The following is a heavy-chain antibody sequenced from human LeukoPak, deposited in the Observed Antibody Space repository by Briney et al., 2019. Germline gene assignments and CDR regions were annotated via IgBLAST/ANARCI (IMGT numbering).Heavy chain of an antibody. Sequence: GPLRLSCAASGSSFSSYWMSGGRQAPGKGQGGVANIKQDGSAKYYVDSVTGRFTTSRHHPKNSLYLQMNTLRDQDTAVYYCAREGLRYSDWLLKYFDXXXQGTLVTVSS. V-gene: IGHV3-7*01. CDR1: GSSFSSYW. D-gene: IGHD3-9*01. CDR3: AREGLRYSDWLLKYFDX. J-gene: IGHJ4*02. CDR2: IKQDGSAK.